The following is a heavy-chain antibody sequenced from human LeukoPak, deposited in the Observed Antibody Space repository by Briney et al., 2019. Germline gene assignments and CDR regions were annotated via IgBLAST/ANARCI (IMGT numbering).Heavy chain of an antibody. V-gene: IGHV1-24*01. CDR1: GYTLTELS. D-gene: IGHD2-21*01. CDR3: ATVRTPLYCGGDSYFFDY. CDR2: FDPEDGET. Sequence: GASVKVSCKVAGYTLTELSMHWVRQAPGKGLEWMGGFDPEDGETIYSQKVQGRVTMTEDTPTDPAYMELSSLRSEDPAAYYCATVRTPLYCGGDSYFFDYWGQGTLVTVSS. J-gene: IGHJ4*02.